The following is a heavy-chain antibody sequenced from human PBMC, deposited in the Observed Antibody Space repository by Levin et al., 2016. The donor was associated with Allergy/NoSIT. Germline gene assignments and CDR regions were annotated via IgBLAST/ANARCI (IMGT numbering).Heavy chain of an antibody. Sequence: WIRQPPGKGLECIGYMYSSGSSGSTYYNPSLKSRLTISVDTSKNQFSLRLSSVTAADTAVYYCARRVIVPTAGVDAFDIWGQGTMVTVSS. CDR2: MYSSGSSGST. D-gene: IGHD2-2*01. CDR3: ARRVIVPTAGVDAFDI. V-gene: IGHV4-30-4*07. J-gene: IGHJ3*02.